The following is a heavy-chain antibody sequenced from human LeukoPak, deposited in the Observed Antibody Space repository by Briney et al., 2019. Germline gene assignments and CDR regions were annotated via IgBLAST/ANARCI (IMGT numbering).Heavy chain of an antibody. V-gene: IGHV1-69*13. D-gene: IGHD3-22*01. CDR3: ARGGGSYYYDSSGRQDDWFDP. J-gene: IGHJ5*02. CDR2: IIPIFGTA. CDR1: GGTFSSYA. Sequence: SVKVSCKASGGTFSSYAISWVRQAPGQGLEWMGGIIPIFGTANYAQKFQGRATITADESTSTAYMELSSLRSEDTAVYYCARGGGSYYYDSSGRQDDWFDPWGQGTLVTVSS.